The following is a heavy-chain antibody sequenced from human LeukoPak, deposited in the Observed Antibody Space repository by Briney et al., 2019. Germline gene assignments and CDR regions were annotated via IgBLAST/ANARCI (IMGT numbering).Heavy chain of an antibody. D-gene: IGHD3-10*01. CDR3: ARTGGVRGVIDKGFDY. Sequence: GGSLRLSCAASGFTFSIYGMHWVRQAPGKGLEWVAVIWNDGSNKYYADSVKGRFTISRDNSKNTLYLQMNSLRAEDTAVYSCARTGGVRGVIDKGFDYWGQGTLVTVSS. J-gene: IGHJ4*02. CDR1: GFTFSIYG. CDR2: IWNDGSNK. V-gene: IGHV3-33*01.